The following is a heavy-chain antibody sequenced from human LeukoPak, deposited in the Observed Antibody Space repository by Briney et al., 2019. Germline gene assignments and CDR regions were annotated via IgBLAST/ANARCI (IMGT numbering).Heavy chain of an antibody. CDR1: GGTFSSYA. CDR3: ARDHDETYYYDSSGYYFDY. J-gene: IGHJ4*02. D-gene: IGHD3-22*01. Sequence: SVKVTCKASGGTFSSYAISWVRQAPGQGLEWMGGIIPIFGTANYAQKFQGRVTITADESTSTAYMELSSLRSEDTAVYYCARDHDETYYYDSSGYYFDYWGQGTLVTDSS. V-gene: IGHV1-69*13. CDR2: IIPIFGTA.